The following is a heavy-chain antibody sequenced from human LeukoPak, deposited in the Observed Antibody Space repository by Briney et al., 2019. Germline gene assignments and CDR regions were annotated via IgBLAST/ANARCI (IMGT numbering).Heavy chain of an antibody. Sequence: GESLKISCKGSGYSFTSCWISWVRQMPGKGLEWMGRIDPSDSYTNYSPSFQGHVTISADKSISTAYLQWSSLKASDTAMYYCARQGFVVVVAAPDYWGQGTLVTVSS. CDR2: IDPSDSYT. V-gene: IGHV5-10-1*01. CDR1: GYSFTSCW. J-gene: IGHJ4*02. CDR3: ARQGFVVVVAAPDY. D-gene: IGHD2-15*01.